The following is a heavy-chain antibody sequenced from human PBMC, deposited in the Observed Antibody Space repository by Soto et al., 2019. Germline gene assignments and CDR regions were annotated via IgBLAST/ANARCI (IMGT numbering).Heavy chain of an antibody. V-gene: IGHV4-61*01. D-gene: IGHD3-3*01. Sequence: PSETLSLTCTVSDGSVNSGNYYWSWIRQPPGRGLEWIGHSYYIGATNYNPSLKSRVTISVDTSKIQFSLKVTSVTAADTAVYYCARDQYDFRSGSYYYAMEVWGQGTKVTVSS. CDR2: SYYIGAT. J-gene: IGHJ6*02. CDR3: ARDQYDFRSGSYYYAMEV. CDR1: DGSVNSGNYY.